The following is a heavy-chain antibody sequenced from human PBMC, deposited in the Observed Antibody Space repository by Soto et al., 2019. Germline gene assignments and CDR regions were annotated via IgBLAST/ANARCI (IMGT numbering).Heavy chain of an antibody. J-gene: IGHJ4*02. Sequence: QLQLQESGPGLVKPSETLSLTCTVSGGSISSSSYYWGWIRQPPGKGLEWIGSIYYSGSTYYNPSLKSRVTISVDTSKNQFSLKLSSVTAADTAVYYCARHEFGAENYDFWSGYYKEDSYFDYWGQGTLVTVSS. CDR2: IYYSGST. CDR3: ARHEFGAENYDFWSGYYKEDSYFDY. V-gene: IGHV4-39*01. CDR1: GGSISSSSYY. D-gene: IGHD3-3*01.